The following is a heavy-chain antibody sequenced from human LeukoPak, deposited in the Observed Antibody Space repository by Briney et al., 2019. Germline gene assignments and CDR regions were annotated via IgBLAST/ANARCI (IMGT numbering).Heavy chain of an antibody. V-gene: IGHV3-7*05. Sequence: GGSLGLSCAASGFTYSTYWSSWVRQAPGKGLEWVATINQDGSEKYYVDSVKGRFTISRDNAKNSLYLQMNSLRAEDTAVYYCARYYDGSGTNTPFDIWGQGTRLTVSS. CDR1: GFTYSTYW. D-gene: IGHD3-22*01. CDR2: INQDGSEK. CDR3: ARYYDGSGTNTPFDI. J-gene: IGHJ3*02.